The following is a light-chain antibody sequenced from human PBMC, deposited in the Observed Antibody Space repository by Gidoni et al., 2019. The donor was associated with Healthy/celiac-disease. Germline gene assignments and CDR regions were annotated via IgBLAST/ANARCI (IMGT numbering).Light chain of an antibody. CDR1: QSVSSSY. J-gene: IGKJ1*01. V-gene: IGKV3-20*01. CDR3: QQYGSSPRT. Sequence: EIVLTQSPGTLSLSPGERSTLSCRASQSVSSSYLAWYQQKPGKAPRLLIYGASSRATGIPDRFSGSGSGTDFTLTISRLEPEDFAVYYRQQYGSSPRTFGQGTKVEIK. CDR2: GAS.